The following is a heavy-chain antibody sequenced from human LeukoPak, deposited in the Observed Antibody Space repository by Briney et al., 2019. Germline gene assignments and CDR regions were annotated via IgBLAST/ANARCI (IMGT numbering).Heavy chain of an antibody. CDR3: ARDLVGASKNWYFDL. J-gene: IGHJ2*01. CDR1: GYTFTSYY. Sequence: ASVKVSCKASGYTFTSYYMHWVRQAPGQGLEWMGWINPNSGGTNYAQKFQGRVTMTRDTSISTAYMELTRLRSDDTAMYYCARDLVGASKNWYFDLWGRGTLVIVSS. V-gene: IGHV1-2*02. D-gene: IGHD1-26*01. CDR2: INPNSGGT.